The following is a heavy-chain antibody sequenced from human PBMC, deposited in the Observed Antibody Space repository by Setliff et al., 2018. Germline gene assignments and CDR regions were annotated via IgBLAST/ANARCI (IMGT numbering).Heavy chain of an antibody. Sequence: ASVKVSCKASGYTFKSYAMNWVRQAPGQGLQWMGWINTDTGNPTYAQGFTGRFVFSLDISVSTAYLQISSLKAEDTAVYYCARERSYDYYYGMDVWGQGTTVTVSS. D-gene: IGHD1-26*01. CDR3: ARERSYDYYYGMDV. J-gene: IGHJ6*02. CDR2: INTDTGNP. CDR1: GYTFKSYA. V-gene: IGHV7-4-1*02.